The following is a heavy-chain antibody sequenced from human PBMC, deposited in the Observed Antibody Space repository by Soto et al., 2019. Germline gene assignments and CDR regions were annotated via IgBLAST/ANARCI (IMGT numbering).Heavy chain of an antibody. J-gene: IGHJ4*01. D-gene: IGHD3-22*01. CDR2: IKSKIDGGTT. CDR1: GFPFTTAW. Sequence: GGSLRLSCAAPGFPFTTAWINWFRQAPGKGLEWVGRIKSKIDGGTTDFAAPVKGRFAISRDDSRNMVYFQMNSLEIEDTAVYYCTTDSHFTMKLVRFDYW. V-gene: IGHV3-15*07. CDR3: TTDSHFTMKLVRFDY.